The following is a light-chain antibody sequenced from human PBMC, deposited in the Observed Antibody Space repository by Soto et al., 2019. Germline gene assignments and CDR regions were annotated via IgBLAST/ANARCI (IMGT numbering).Light chain of an antibody. CDR1: QSVTSF. J-gene: IGKJ4*01. V-gene: IGKV3-11*01. Sequence: EIVLTQSPVTLSLSPGERATLSCRASQSVTSFLAWYQQKPGQAPRLLIYDVSNRATGIPARFSGRGSGTDFTLTISSLEPEDFAVYYCQQRSNWPLTFGGGTKVEI. CDR2: DVS. CDR3: QQRSNWPLT.